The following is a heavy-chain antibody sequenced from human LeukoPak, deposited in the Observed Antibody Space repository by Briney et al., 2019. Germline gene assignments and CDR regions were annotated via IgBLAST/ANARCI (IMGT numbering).Heavy chain of an antibody. CDR1: GFTFSLNE. J-gene: IGHJ6*03. Sequence: GGSLRLSCAASGFTFSLNEMNWGRQAPGKGLEWVSYINGPASNIFYADSVKGRFTISRDNSKNTLYLQMNSLRPEDTAVYYCAKTCSRGGTFRPSYYYYYMDVWGEGTTVTISS. CDR3: AKTCSRGGTFRPSYYYYYMDV. CDR2: INGPASNI. D-gene: IGHD1-26*01. V-gene: IGHV3-48*03.